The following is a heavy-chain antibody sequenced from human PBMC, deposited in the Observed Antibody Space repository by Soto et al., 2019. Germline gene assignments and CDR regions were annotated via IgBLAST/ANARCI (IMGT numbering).Heavy chain of an antibody. CDR3: AKDYDFWSGYYLAPFDY. Sequence: GSLRLSCAASGFTFSSYAMSWVRQAPGKGLEWVSAISGSGGSTYYADSVKGRFTISRDNSKNTLYLQMNSLRAEDTAVYYCAKDYDFWSGYYLAPFDYWGQGTLVTVSS. CDR1: GFTFSSYA. D-gene: IGHD3-3*01. CDR2: ISGSGGST. J-gene: IGHJ4*02. V-gene: IGHV3-23*01.